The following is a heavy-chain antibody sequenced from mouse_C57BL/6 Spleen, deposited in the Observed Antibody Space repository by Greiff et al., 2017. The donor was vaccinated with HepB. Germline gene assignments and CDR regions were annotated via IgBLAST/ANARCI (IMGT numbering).Heavy chain of an antibody. Sequence: VKLMESGPGLVQPSQSLSITCTVSGFSLTSYGVHWVRQSPGKGLEWLGVIWRGGSTDYNAAFMSRLSITKDNSKSQVFFKMNSLQADDTAIYYCAKNSEGDLLSALNWYFDVWGTGTTVTVSS. CDR3: AKNSEGDLLSALNWYFDV. D-gene: IGHD6-1*01. CDR2: IWRGGST. J-gene: IGHJ1*03. CDR1: GFSLTSYG. V-gene: IGHV2-5*01.